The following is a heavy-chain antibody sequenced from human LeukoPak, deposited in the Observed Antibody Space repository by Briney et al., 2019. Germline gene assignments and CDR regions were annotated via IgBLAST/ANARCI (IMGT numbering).Heavy chain of an antibody. CDR1: GGSISSYY. J-gene: IGHJ4*02. CDR3: ASDHSGWLGLGY. D-gene: IGHD6-19*01. CDR2: IYAGGRS. Sequence: SETLSLTCTVSGGSISSYYWSWIRQPPGKGLEWIGRIYAGGRSNYNPSLRSRVTISVDTSKNQFSLRLSSVTATDTGVYYCASDHSGWLGLGYWGQGTLVSVSS. V-gene: IGHV4-4*07.